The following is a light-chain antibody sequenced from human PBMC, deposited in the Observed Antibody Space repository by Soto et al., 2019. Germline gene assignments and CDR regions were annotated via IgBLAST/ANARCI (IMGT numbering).Light chain of an antibody. J-gene: IGKJ5*01. CDR2: GAS. V-gene: IGKV3-15*01. CDR3: QQYNNWLIT. Sequence: DIVLTQSPGTLSVSPGERATLSCMASQSVSSKVAWYQQKPGQAPRLLIYGASTRATGIPARFSGSGSGTEFTLTISSLQSEDFAVYYCQQYNNWLITFGQGTRLEIK. CDR1: QSVSSK.